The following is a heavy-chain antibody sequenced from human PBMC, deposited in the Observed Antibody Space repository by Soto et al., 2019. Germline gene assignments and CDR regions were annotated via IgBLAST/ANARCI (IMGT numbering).Heavy chain of an antibody. D-gene: IGHD1-1*01. CDR1: GFTFRSDW. V-gene: IGHV3-74*01. CDR3: ARGIRNDYGVDV. CDR2: MXSDGSXI. J-gene: IGHJ6*01. Sequence: GXSXRLSCAASGFTFRSDWMHWVRQAPGNGVVWVSRMXSDGSXISYAEHVKGXXTTSRDNXXSTLSLQMNSLRAEDTPEYYCARGIRNDYGVDVWGQGTTVTVSS.